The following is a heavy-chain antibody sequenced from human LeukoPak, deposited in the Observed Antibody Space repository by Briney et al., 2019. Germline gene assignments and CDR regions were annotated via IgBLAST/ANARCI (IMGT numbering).Heavy chain of an antibody. J-gene: IGHJ4*02. CDR3: TTGNEYSSSWYSEAFDY. D-gene: IGHD6-13*01. CDR1: GFNFGDYT. CDR2: IRTKAYGETT. Sequence: GGSLRLSCIASGFNFGDYTMSWVRQAPGKGLEWVGFIRTKAYGETTEYAASVKGRFTVSRDDSRGIAYLQMNSLKTEDTAVYYCTTGNEYSSSWYSEAFDYWGQGTLVTVSS. V-gene: IGHV3-49*04.